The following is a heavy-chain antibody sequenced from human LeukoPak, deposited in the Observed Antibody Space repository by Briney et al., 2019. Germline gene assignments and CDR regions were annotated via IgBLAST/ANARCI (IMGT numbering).Heavy chain of an antibody. CDR2: IIPIFGTA. J-gene: IGHJ4*02. Sequence: SVKVSCKASGGTFSSYAISWVRQAPGQGLEWMGGIIPIFGTANYAQKFQGRVTITADESTSTAYMELSSLRSEDAAVYYCARGPTYYYDSSGYLEDNWGQGTLVTVSS. V-gene: IGHV1-69*13. D-gene: IGHD3-22*01. CDR1: GGTFSSYA. CDR3: ARGPTYYYDSSGYLEDN.